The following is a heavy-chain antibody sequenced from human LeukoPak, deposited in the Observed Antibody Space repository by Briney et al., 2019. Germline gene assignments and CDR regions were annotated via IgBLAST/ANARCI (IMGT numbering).Heavy chain of an antibody. Sequence: PGGSLRLSCAASGFTFSTYAMTWVRQAPGKGLEWVSGINSNGDEIYYADSVRGRFTISRDNSNNALYLQMDSLRAEDTAVYYCAKWIGSSSRDYCGPGTLVNVSS. CDR2: INSNGDEI. CDR1: GFTFSTYA. D-gene: IGHD6-6*01. V-gene: IGHV3-23*01. J-gene: IGHJ4*02. CDR3: AKWIGSSSRDY.